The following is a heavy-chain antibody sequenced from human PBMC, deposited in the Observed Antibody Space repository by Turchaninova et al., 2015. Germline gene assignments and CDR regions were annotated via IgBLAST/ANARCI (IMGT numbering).Heavy chain of an antibody. CDR1: GFTFSSFA. D-gene: IGHD1-26*01. V-gene: IGHV3-23*04. CDR3: AKGIVGATFFDY. Sequence: EVQLVESGGGLVQPGGSLRLSCAASGFTFSSFAMSWVRPAPGQGLEWVSAISGSGGSTYYADSVKGRFTISRDNSKNTLYLQMNSLRAEDTAVYYCAKGIVGATFFDYWGQGTLVTVSS. CDR2: ISGSGGST. J-gene: IGHJ4*02.